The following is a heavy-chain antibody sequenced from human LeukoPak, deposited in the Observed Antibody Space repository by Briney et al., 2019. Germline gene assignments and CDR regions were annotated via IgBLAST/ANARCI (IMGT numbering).Heavy chain of an antibody. CDR3: AKGRAGNYYYDSSDY. CDR1: GFTFSSYE. CDR2: ISSSGNTI. J-gene: IGHJ4*02. D-gene: IGHD3-22*01. Sequence: GGSLRLSCAASGFTFSSYEMNWVRQAPGKGLEWVSYISSSGNTIYYADSVKGRFTISRDNAKNSLYLQMNSLRAEDTAVYYCAKGRAGNYYYDSSDYWGQGTLVTVSS. V-gene: IGHV3-48*03.